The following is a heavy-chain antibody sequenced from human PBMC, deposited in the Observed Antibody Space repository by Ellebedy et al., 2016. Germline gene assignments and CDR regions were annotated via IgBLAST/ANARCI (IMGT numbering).Heavy chain of an antibody. CDR3: ARWGSGGDY. J-gene: IGHJ4*02. CDR2: ISSSSSYI. D-gene: IGHD3-10*01. V-gene: IGHV3-21*01. CDR1: GFTFSSYS. Sequence: GESLKISXAASGFTFSSYSMNWVRQAPGKGLEWVSSISSSSSYIYYADSVKGRFTISRDNAKNSLYLQMNSLRAEDTAVYYCARWGSGGDYWGQGTLVTVSS.